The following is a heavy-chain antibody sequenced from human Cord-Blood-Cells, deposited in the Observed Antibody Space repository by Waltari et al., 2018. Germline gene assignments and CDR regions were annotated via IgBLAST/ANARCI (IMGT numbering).Heavy chain of an antibody. CDR1: GGSISSGGYY. CDR3: ASGGNILTGYKEYYFDY. D-gene: IGHD3-9*01. J-gene: IGHJ4*02. CDR2: IYYSGRT. Sequence: QVQLQESGPGLVKPSQTLSLTCTVSGGSISSGGYYWSWIRQHPVKGLEWIGYIYYSGRTDYNPSLKRRVTISVDTSKNQFSLKLSSVTAADTAVYYCASGGNILTGYKEYYFDYWGQGTLVTVSS. V-gene: IGHV4-31*03.